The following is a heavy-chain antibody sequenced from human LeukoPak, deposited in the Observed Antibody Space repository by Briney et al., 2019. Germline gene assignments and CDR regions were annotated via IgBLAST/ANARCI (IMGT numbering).Heavy chain of an antibody. CDR2: ISAYNGNT. D-gene: IGHD6-13*01. Sequence: ASVKVSCKASGYTFTSYGISWVRQAPGQGLEWMGWISAYNGNTNYAQKLQGRVTMTTDTSTNTAYMEPRRLRSDDTAGYYCAGGTGWGSSLYSPDAFDIWGQGTMVPVSS. CDR1: GYTFTSYG. V-gene: IGHV1-18*01. CDR3: AGGTGWGSSLYSPDAFDI. J-gene: IGHJ3*02.